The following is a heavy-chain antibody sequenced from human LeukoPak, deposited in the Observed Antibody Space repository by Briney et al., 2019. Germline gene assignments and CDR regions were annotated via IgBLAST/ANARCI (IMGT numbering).Heavy chain of an antibody. D-gene: IGHD3-10*01. J-gene: IGHJ6*03. CDR3: ARIYYYGSGSYYESMDV. CDR1: EFTFSSYE. CDR2: ISSSGTVI. V-gene: IGHV3-48*03. Sequence: GGSLRLSCAASEFTFSSYEMNWVRQAPGKGLEWVSYISSSGTVIYYADSVKGRFTISRDNAKNSLCLQMNSLRAEDTAVYYCARIYYYGSGSYYESMDVWGKGTTVTVSS.